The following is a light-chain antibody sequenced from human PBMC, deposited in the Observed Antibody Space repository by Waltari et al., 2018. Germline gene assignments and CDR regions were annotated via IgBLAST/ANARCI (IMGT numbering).Light chain of an antibody. CDR2: YKSDSER. V-gene: IGLV5-37*01. J-gene: IGLJ3*02. CDR1: SDLNVDDFN. CDR3: MFWPSNVWV. Sequence: QPVLTQPPSSSASPGESARLTCTLPSDLNVDDFNIYWYQQKPGSPPRFLLYYKSDSERAQGSGVPSRFSGSKDASANAGILLISGLHSEDEADYYCMFWPSNVWVFGGGTKLTVL.